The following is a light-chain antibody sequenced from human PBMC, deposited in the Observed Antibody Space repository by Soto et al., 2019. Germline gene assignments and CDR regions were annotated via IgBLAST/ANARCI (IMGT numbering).Light chain of an antibody. CDR1: SSDVGGYTY. CDR2: HVS. CDR3: AAWDDSLNGWV. Sequence: QSVLAQPRSVSGSPGQSVTISCTGTSSDVGGYTYVSWYQQHPGKAPKLIIYHVSKRPSGVPDRFSGSKSGNAASLTISGLQSEDEADYYCAAWDDSLNGWVFGGGTKLTVL. V-gene: IGLV2-11*01. J-gene: IGLJ3*02.